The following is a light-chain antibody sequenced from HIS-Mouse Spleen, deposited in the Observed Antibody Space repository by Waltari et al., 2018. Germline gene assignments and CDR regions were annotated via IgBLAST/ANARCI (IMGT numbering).Light chain of an antibody. CDR3: QAADSSGTYWV. J-gene: IGLJ3*02. CDR2: KYS. CDR1: ALPKQY. V-gene: IGLV3-25*03. Sequence: SYELTQPPSVSVSPGQTARITCSGDALPKQYAYWYQQKPGQAAVLVINKYSERPSGIPEQLSGSSSGKTVTLTIRGVQAEDEADYYCQAADSSGTYWVFGGGTKLTVL.